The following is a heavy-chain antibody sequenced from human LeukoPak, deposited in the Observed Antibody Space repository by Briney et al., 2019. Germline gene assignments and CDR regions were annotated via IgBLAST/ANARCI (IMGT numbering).Heavy chain of an antibody. CDR2: IRAFNGNT. Sequence: GASVKVSCKASGYTLTSYGIIWVRQAPGQGLEWLGWIRAFNGNTNYAREVQGRVTMTTDTSTNTAYMDLRSLTSDETAIYYCARRCSSSSCRSYGMDVWGQGTTVTVAS. V-gene: IGHV1-18*01. CDR3: ARRCSSSSCRSYGMDV. CDR1: GYTLTSYG. D-gene: IGHD2-2*01. J-gene: IGHJ6*02.